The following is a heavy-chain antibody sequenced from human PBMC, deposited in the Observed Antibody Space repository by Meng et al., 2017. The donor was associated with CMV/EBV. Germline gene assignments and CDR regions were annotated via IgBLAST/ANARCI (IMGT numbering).Heavy chain of an antibody. J-gene: IGHJ6*02. CDR1: GFTFSSYA. CDR3: ARELVPAATTYYYYGMDV. D-gene: IGHD2-2*01. CDR2: ISYDGSNK. Sequence: GESLKISCAASGFTFSSYAMHWVRQAPGKGLEWVAVISYDGSNKYYADSVKGRFTISRDNSKNTLYLQMNSLRAEDTAVYYCARELVPAATTYYYYGMDVWGQGTTVTVSS. V-gene: IGHV3-30*04.